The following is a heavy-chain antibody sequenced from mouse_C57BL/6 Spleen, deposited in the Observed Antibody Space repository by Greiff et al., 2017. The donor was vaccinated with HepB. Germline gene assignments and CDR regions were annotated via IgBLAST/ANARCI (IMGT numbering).Heavy chain of an antibody. CDR1: GYTFTDYY. J-gene: IGHJ1*03. CDR3: ARNYDYDYWYFDV. V-gene: IGHV1-26*01. Sequence: EVQLQQSGPELVKPGASVKISCKASGYTFTDYYMNWVKQSHGKSLEWIGDINPNNGGTSYKQKFKGKATLTVDKSSSTAYMELRSLASEDSAVYYCARNYDYDYWYFDVWGTGTTVTVSS. D-gene: IGHD2-4*01. CDR2: INPNNGGT.